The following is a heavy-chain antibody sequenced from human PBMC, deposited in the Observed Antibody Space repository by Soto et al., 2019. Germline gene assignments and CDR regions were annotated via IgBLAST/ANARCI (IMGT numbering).Heavy chain of an antibody. V-gene: IGHV3-53*01. CDR3: ARSAPLGHFDY. J-gene: IGHJ4*02. CDR2: IYSDGST. Sequence: GGSLRLSCAASGFTVSSNYMSWVRQAPGKGLEWVPVIYSDGSTYYADSVKGRFTISRDNSKNTLYLQMNSLRAEDTAVYYCARSAPLGHFDYWGQGTLVTVSS. CDR1: GFTVSSNY.